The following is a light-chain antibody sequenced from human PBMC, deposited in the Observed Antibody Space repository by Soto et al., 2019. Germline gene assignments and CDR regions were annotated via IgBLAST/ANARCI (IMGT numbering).Light chain of an antibody. CDR1: SSNIGSNT. J-gene: IGLJ2*01. Sequence: QSVLTQPPSASGTPGQRVTISCSGSSSNIGSNTVNWYQQLPGTAPKLLIYNNNQWPSGVPDRFSGSKSGTSASLAISGLQSEDEADDYCAAWDDSLNGVVFGGGTKLTVL. CDR2: NNN. V-gene: IGLV1-44*01. CDR3: AAWDDSLNGVV.